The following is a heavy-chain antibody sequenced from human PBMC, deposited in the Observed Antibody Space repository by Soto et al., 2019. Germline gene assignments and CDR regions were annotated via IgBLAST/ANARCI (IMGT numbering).Heavy chain of an antibody. CDR2: ISWNSGSI. CDR3: ARDSGGGMDV. CDR1: GFTFDDYA. Sequence: EVQLVESGGGLVQPGRSLRLSCAASGFTFDDYAMHWVRQAPGKGLEWVSGISWNSGSIGYADSVKGRFTISRDNAKNSLYLQMNSLRAEDTAVYYCARDSGGGMDVWGQGTTVTVSS. J-gene: IGHJ6*02. V-gene: IGHV3-9*01.